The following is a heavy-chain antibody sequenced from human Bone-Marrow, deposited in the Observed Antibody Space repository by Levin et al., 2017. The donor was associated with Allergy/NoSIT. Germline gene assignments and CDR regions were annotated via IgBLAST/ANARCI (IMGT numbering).Heavy chain of an antibody. CDR1: GSSISSDYY. V-gene: IGHV4-38-2*01. Sequence: ASETLSLTCAVSGSSISSDYYWGWIRQPPGEGLEWIGNIYHSGSTYYNPSLKSRVTISVDTSKNQFSLKVTSVTAADTAVYYCARTLGYCSGDSCYFYFDYWGRGTLVTVSS. J-gene: IGHJ4*02. CDR3: ARTLGYCSGDSCYFYFDY. CDR2: IYHSGST. D-gene: IGHD2-15*01.